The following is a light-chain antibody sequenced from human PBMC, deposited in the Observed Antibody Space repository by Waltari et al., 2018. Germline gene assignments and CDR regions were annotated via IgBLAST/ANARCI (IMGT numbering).Light chain of an antibody. CDR2: DAS. V-gene: IGKV3-15*01. CDR3: HQYHSWPLT. Sequence: EIVMTQSPATLSVSPGERATLPCRASPSISTNLAWYQQKPGQAPRLLIYDASIRATGFPARFSGSGSGTEFTLTISSLRSEDFAVYYCHQYHSWPLTFGGGTKVEIK. CDR1: PSISTN. J-gene: IGKJ4*01.